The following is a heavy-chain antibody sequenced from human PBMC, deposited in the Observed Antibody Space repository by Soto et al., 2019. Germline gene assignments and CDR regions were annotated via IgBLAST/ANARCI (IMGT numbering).Heavy chain of an antibody. CDR2: IYHSGST. D-gene: IGHD3-10*01. CDR3: ARDPAGVSGSYSNLFDP. V-gene: IGHV4-4*02. J-gene: IGHJ5*01. CDR1: GVSISSSNW. Sequence: SETLSLTCSVSGVSISSSNWWSLVRQPPGKELEWIGEIYHSGSTNYNPSLKSRVTISVDKSKNQFSLKLSSVTAADTAVYYCARDPAGVSGSYSNLFDPWGQGALVTVSS.